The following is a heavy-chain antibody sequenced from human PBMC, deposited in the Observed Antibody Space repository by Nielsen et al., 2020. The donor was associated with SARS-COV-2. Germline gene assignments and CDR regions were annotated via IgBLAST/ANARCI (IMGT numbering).Heavy chain of an antibody. V-gene: IGHV1-69*04. D-gene: IGHD5-18*01. Sequence: WVRQAPGQGLEWMGRIIPILGIANYAQKFQGRVTMTRDTSTSTVYMELSSLRSEDTAVYYCARDQYGLWSQDGYYYYGMDVWGQGTTVTVSS. CDR3: ARDQYGLWSQDGYYYYGMDV. J-gene: IGHJ6*02. CDR2: IIPILGIA.